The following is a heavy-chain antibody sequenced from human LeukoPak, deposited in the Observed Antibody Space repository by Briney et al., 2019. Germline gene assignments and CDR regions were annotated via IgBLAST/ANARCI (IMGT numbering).Heavy chain of an antibody. CDR3: AKEPYSGYDWPVGSHGRVVVITYVDY. J-gene: IGHJ4*02. V-gene: IGHV3-30*18. CDR2: ISYDGSNK. CDR1: GFTFSSYG. Sequence: PGGSLRLSCAASGFTFSSYGMHWVRQAPGKGLEWVAVISYDGSNKYYADSVKGRFTISRDNSKNTLYLQMNSLRAEDTAVYYCAKEPYSGYDWPVGSHGRVVVITYVDYWGQGTLVTVSS. D-gene: IGHD5-12*01.